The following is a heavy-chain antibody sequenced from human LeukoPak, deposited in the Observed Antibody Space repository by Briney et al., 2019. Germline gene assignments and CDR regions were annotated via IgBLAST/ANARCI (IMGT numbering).Heavy chain of an antibody. Sequence: GASVKVSCKVFGYTLIELSMHCVRQAPGKGLEWMGGFDPEDGETIYAQKFQGRVTMTEDTSTDTAYMELSSLRSEDTAVYYCATGIALWFGELSAYWGQGTLVTVSS. CDR3: ATGIALWFGELSAY. V-gene: IGHV1-24*01. D-gene: IGHD3-10*01. CDR1: GYTLIELS. J-gene: IGHJ4*02. CDR2: FDPEDGET.